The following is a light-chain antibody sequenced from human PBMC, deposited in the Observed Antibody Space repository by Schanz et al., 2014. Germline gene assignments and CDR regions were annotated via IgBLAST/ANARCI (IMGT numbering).Light chain of an antibody. V-gene: IGLV1-40*01. Sequence: QSVLTQLPSVSGAPGQRVTISCTGGSSNIGAGYDVHWYQHLPGKAPKILIYGNRNRPSGVPDRFSGSKSGTSASLAITGLQTEDEADYFCAAWDDSLSGPVFGGGTKLTVL. J-gene: IGLJ3*02. CDR3: AAWDDSLSGPV. CDR1: SSNIGAGYD. CDR2: GNR.